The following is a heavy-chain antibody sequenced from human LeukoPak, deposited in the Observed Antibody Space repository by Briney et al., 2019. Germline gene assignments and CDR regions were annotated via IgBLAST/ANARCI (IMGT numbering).Heavy chain of an antibody. J-gene: IGHJ5*02. CDR3: ARAPYDILTGYSLNWFDP. CDR1: GYTFTTYA. D-gene: IGHD3-9*01. CDR2: INGDNGNT. V-gene: IGHV1-3*01. Sequence: ASVKVSCTASGYTFTTYAMHWVRQAPGQRLEWMGWINGDNGNTKYSQKFQGRVTITRDTSAYTAYMELRSLSSADTAVYFCARAPYDILTGYSLNWFDPWGQGTLVTVSS.